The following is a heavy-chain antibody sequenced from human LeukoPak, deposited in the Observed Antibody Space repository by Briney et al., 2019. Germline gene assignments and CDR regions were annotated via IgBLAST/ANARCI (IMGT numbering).Heavy chain of an antibody. D-gene: IGHD5-18*01. J-gene: IGHJ6*02. CDR3: TRGPTQQWLYYGMDV. V-gene: IGHV3-49*04. CDR1: GFTFGDHA. CDR2: IRSKTYGGTT. Sequence: GGSLRLSCTASGFTFGDHAMSWVRQAPGKGLEWVGIIRSKTYGGTTEYAASVKGRFTISRDDSKSIAYLQMNSLKTEDTAVYYCTRGPTQQWLYYGMDVWGQGTTVTVSS.